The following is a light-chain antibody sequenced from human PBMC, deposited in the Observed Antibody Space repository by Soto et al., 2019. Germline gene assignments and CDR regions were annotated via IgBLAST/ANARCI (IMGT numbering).Light chain of an antibody. Sequence: ILMTQSPATLSVSPGERITLSCRASQSVSSYLAWYQQKPGQAPRLLIYGASARATDIPARFSGSGSGTELTLTISSLQSEDFGIYYCHQYSNGRWTFGQGTKVEFK. CDR2: GAS. CDR1: QSVSSY. V-gene: IGKV3-15*01. J-gene: IGKJ1*01. CDR3: HQYSNGRWT.